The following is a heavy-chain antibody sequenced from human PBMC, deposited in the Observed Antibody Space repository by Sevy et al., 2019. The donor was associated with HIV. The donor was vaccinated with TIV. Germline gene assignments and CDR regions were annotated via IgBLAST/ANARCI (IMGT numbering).Heavy chain of an antibody. CDR1: GFTFTTYW. J-gene: IGHJ6*02. V-gene: IGHV5-51*01. Sequence: GESLKISCKGSGFTFTTYWIGWVRQMPGKGLEWIGIIYPDDSDTRYSPSFQGQVTISVDKSISTVYLEWSTLKASDTAMYYCARHHASYGVTGYYYYYGLDVWGQGTTVTVSS. CDR3: ARHHASYGVTGYYYYYGLDV. CDR2: IYPDDSDT. D-gene: IGHD4-17*01.